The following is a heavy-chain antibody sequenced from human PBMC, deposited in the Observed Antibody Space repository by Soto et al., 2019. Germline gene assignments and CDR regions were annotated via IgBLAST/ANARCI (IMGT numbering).Heavy chain of an antibody. CDR2: IYYSGST. CDR1: GGSVSSGSYY. J-gene: IGHJ4*02. Sequence: SETLSLTCTVSGGSVSSGSYYWSWIRQPPGKGLEWIGYIYYSGSTNYNPSLKSRVTISVDTSKNQFSLKLSSVTAADPAVYYCARVKAVAGFFDYWGQGTLVTVSS. D-gene: IGHD6-19*01. V-gene: IGHV4-61*01. CDR3: ARVKAVAGFFDY.